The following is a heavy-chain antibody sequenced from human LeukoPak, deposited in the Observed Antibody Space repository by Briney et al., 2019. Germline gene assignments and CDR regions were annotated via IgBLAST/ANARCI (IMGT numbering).Heavy chain of an antibody. CDR2: INPNSGDT. J-gene: IGHJ4*02. CDR1: GYTYTGYH. D-gene: IGHD2-2*01. Sequence: GASVKVSCKASGYTYTGYHMHWVRQAPGQGLEWMGWINPNSGDTNYAQKFQGGVTMTRDTSITTAYMELSSLRSDDTAVYYCARDVGEYCSSTNCYASHYWGQGTLVTVSS. V-gene: IGHV1-2*02. CDR3: ARDVGEYCSSTNCYASHY.